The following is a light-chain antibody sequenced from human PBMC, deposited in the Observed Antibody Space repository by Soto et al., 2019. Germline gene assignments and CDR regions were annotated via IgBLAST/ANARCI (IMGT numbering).Light chain of an antibody. Sequence: DIQMTQSPSILSASVGDIVTITCRASQSIGSWLAWYQQTEGKDPKVLLYKASNLERGVTSRFSGSGSGTEFTLTISILQAADFATYYCQQYSSFPWTFGQGTKVDIK. CDR2: KAS. V-gene: IGKV1-5*03. J-gene: IGKJ1*01. CDR1: QSIGSW. CDR3: QQYSSFPWT.